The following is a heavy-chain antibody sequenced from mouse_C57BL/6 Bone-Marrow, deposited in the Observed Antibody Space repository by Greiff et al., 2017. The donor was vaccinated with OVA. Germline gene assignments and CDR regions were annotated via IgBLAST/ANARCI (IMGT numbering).Heavy chain of an antibody. CDR3: AREGIYYGNFFDY. CDR2: IYPGSGST. D-gene: IGHD2-1*01. J-gene: IGHJ2*01. V-gene: IGHV1-55*01. Sequence: VQLQQSGAELVKPGASVKMSCKASGYTFTSYWITWVKQRPGQGLEWIGDIYPGSGSTNYNEKFKSKATLTVDTSSSTAYMQLSSLTSEYSAVYYCAREGIYYGNFFDYWGQGTTLTVSS. CDR1: GYTFTSYW.